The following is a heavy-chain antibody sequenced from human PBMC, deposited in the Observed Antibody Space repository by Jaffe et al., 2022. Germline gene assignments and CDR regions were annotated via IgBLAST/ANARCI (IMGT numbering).Heavy chain of an antibody. V-gene: IGHV4-38-2*01. D-gene: IGHD6-13*01. CDR1: GYSISSGYY. Sequence: QVQLQESGPGLVKPSETLSLTCAVSGYSISSGYYWGWIRQPPGKGLEWIGSIYHSGSTYYNPSLKSRVTISVDTSKNQFSLKLSSVTAADTAVYYCARVSIAAAGDSYYFDYWGQGTLVTVSS. CDR3: ARVSIAAAGDSYYFDY. CDR2: IYHSGST. J-gene: IGHJ4*02.